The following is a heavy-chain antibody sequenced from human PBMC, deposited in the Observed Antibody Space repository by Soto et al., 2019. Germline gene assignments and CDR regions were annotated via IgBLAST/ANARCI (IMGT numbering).Heavy chain of an antibody. CDR1: GGSISSSSYY. D-gene: IGHD6-13*01. J-gene: IGHJ4*02. CDR3: ATRVGIAGFAFDY. Sequence: SETLSLTCTVSGGSISSSSYYWGWIRQPPGKGLEWIGSIYYSGSTYYNPSLKSRVTISIDTSKNQFSLKLSSVTAADTAVYYCATRVGIAGFAFDYWGQGTLVTVSS. V-gene: IGHV4-39*01. CDR2: IYYSGST.